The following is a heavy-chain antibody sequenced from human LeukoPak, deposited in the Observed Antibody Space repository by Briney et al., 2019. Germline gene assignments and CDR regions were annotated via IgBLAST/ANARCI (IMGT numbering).Heavy chain of an antibody. CDR1: GHSISSYY. CDR3: ARGRTPTTGDY. V-gene: IGHV4-4*07. Sequence: SETLSLTCTVSGHSISSYYWSWIRQPAGKGLEWLGRIHASGSTNYNPSLKSRVTMSVDTSKNQFSLKLSPVTAADTAVYYCARGRTPTTGDYWGQGTLVTVSS. D-gene: IGHD1-26*01. CDR2: IHASGST. J-gene: IGHJ4*02.